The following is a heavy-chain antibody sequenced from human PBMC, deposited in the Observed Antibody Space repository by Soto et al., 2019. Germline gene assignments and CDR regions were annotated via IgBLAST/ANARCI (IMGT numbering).Heavy chain of an antibody. D-gene: IGHD3-3*01. J-gene: IGHJ6*02. CDR1: GYTFTGYY. CDR2: INPNSGGT. CDR3: ARDLVTTIFGVVIMNGMDV. V-gene: IGHV1-2*04. Sequence: ASVKVSCKASGYTFTGYYMHWVRQAPGQGLEWMGWINPNSGGTNYAQKFQGWVTMTRDTSISTAYMELSRLRSDDTAVYYCARDLVTTIFGVVIMNGMDVCGQGTTVTVSS.